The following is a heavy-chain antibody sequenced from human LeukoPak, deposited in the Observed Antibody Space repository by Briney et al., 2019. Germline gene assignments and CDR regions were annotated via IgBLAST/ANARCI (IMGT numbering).Heavy chain of an antibody. V-gene: IGHV4-30-2*01. CDR3: ARGGWLEAFDI. Sequence: SETLSLTCAVSGGSISSGGYSWSWIRQPPGKGLEWIGYIYHSGSTYYNPSLKSRVTISVDRSKNQFSLKLSSVTAADTAVYYCARGGWLEAFDIWGQGTMVIVSS. D-gene: IGHD3-22*01. CDR2: IYHSGST. CDR1: GGSISSGGYS. J-gene: IGHJ3*02.